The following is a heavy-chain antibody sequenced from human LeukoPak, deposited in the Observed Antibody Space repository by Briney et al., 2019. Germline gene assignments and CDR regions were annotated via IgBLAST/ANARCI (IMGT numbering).Heavy chain of an antibody. V-gene: IGHV3-23*01. Sequence: GGSLRLSCAASGFTFSSYAMSWVRQAPGKWLEWVSAISGSGGSTYYADSVKGRFTISRDNSKNTLYLQMNSLRAEDTAVYYCASWVTVTHDRIDYWGQGTLVTVSS. D-gene: IGHD4-17*01. CDR3: ASWVTVTHDRIDY. J-gene: IGHJ4*02. CDR1: GFTFSSYA. CDR2: ISGSGGST.